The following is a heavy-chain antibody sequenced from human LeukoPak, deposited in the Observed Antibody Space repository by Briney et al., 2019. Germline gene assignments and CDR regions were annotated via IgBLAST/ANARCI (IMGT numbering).Heavy chain of an antibody. CDR3: ARDGAYYDILTGYVRFDY. J-gene: IGHJ4*02. V-gene: IGHV4-39*07. D-gene: IGHD3-9*01. Sequence: SETLSLTCTVSGGSISSSRYYWGWIRQPPGKGLEWIGSIYYRGSTYYNPSLKSRVTMSVDTSKNQFSLKLSSVTAADTAVYYCARDGAYYDILTGYVRFDYWGQGTLVTVSS. CDR2: IYYRGST. CDR1: GGSISSSRYY.